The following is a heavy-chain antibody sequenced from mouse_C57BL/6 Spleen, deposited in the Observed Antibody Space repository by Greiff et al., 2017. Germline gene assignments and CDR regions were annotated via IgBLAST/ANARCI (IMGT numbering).Heavy chain of an antibody. D-gene: IGHD2-4*01. CDR2: IYPSDSET. Sequence: QVQLQQPGAELVRPGSSVKLSCKASGYTFTSYWMDWVKQRPGQGLEWIGNIYPSDSETHYNQKFKDKATLTVDKSSSQAYMQRSSLTSEDSAVYYCARSAIYYDYGLFAYWGQGTLVTVSA. J-gene: IGHJ3*01. CDR1: GYTFTSYW. V-gene: IGHV1-61*01. CDR3: ARSAIYYDYGLFAY.